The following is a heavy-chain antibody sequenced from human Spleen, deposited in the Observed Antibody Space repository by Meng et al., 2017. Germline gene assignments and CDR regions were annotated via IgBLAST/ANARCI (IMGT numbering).Heavy chain of an antibody. CDR3: ARNLVGSSLDY. V-gene: IGHV4-4*01. CDR2: IYHSGRA. Sequence: VYVQGAGQGWGRTPGALPLLWACLGGSIRTRDWWTWVRQPPGKGLEWIGEIYHSGRATYIPTLKSRVTISVDKSKNQFSLDLRSVIAADTAVYFCARNLVGSSLDYWGQGTLVTVSS. CDR1: GGSIRTRDW. J-gene: IGHJ4*02. D-gene: IGHD1-14*01.